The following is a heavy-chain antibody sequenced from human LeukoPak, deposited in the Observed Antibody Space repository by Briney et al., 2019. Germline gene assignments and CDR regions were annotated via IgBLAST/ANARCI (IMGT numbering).Heavy chain of an antibody. D-gene: IGHD6-19*01. CDR3: AIAVAGTGIDY. Sequence: PGGSLRLSCAASGFTFSSYWTSWVRQAPGRGLEWVANIKQDGSEKYYVDSVKGRFTISRDNAKNSLYLQMNSLRAEDTAVYYCAIAVAGTGIDYWGQGTLVTVSS. CDR2: IKQDGSEK. CDR1: GFTFSSYW. V-gene: IGHV3-7*01. J-gene: IGHJ4*02.